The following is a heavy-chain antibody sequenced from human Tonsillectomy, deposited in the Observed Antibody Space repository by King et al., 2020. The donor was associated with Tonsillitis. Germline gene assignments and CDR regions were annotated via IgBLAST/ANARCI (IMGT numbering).Heavy chain of an antibody. CDR1: GFTFSSYA. D-gene: IGHD6-19*01. V-gene: IGHV3-30-3*01. CDR3: ARWMQWLGY. Sequence: VQLVESGGGVVQPGRSLRLSCAASGFTFSSYAMHWVRQAPGKGLEWVAVISYDGSNKNYADSVKGRFTISRDNSKNTLYLQMNSLRAEDTAVYYCARWMQWLGYWGQGTLVTVSS. CDR2: ISYDGSNK. J-gene: IGHJ4*02.